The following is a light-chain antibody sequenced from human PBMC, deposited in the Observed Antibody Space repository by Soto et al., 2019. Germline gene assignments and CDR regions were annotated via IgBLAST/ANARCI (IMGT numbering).Light chain of an antibody. CDR3: QQYNSYPLI. J-gene: IGKJ4*01. CDR1: QSISSW. V-gene: IGKV1-5*01. CDR2: DAS. Sequence: DIQMTQSPSTLSASVGDRVTITCRASQSISSWLAWYQQKPGTAPKLLIYDASRLESGVPSRFSGRGSGTKFTLTISSLQPDDYAIYYCQQYNSYPLIFGGGTKVDIK.